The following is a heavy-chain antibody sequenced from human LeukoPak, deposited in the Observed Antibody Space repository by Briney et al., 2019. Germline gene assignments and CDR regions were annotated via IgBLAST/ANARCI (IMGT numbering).Heavy chain of an antibody. Sequence: PGGSLRLSCAASGYTFSRYWMHWVRQGPGKGLVWVSRINEGGSSTSYAESVGGRFTISRDNAKNTLYLQMNSLRAEDAAVYYCTTDTFGARDSWGQGTLVTASS. CDR3: TTDTFGARDS. CDR2: INEGGSST. CDR1: GYTFSRYW. D-gene: IGHD3-10*01. V-gene: IGHV3-74*01. J-gene: IGHJ4*02.